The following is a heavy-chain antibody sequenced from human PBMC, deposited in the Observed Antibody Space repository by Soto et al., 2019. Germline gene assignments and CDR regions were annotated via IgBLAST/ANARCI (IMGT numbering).Heavy chain of an antibody. CDR1: CGSISSYY. Sequence: SETLSLTCTVSCGSISSYYWSWIRQPPGKGLEWIGYIYYSGSTNYNPSLKSRVTISVDTSKNQFSLKLSSVTAADTAVYYCARLGGSYAVPHFDYWGQGTLVTVSS. J-gene: IGHJ4*02. D-gene: IGHD1-26*01. V-gene: IGHV4-59*08. CDR2: IYYSGST. CDR3: ARLGGSYAVPHFDY.